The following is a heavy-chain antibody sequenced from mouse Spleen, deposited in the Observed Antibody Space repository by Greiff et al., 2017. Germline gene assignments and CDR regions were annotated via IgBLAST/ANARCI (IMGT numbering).Heavy chain of an antibody. D-gene: IGHD1-1*01. CDR2: INPNNGGT. CDR3: ASRITTGY. V-gene: IGHV1-26*01. CDR1: GYTFTDYY. J-gene: IGHJ2*01. Sequence: VQLQQSGPELVKPGASVKISCKASGYTFTDYYMNWVKQSHGKSLEWIGDINPNNGGTSYNQKFKGKATLTVDKSSSTAYMELRSLTSEDSAVYYCASRITTGYWGQGTTLTVSS.